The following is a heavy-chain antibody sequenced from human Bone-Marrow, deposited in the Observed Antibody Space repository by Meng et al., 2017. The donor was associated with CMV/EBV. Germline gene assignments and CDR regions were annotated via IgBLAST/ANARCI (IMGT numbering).Heavy chain of an antibody. Sequence: GGSLRLSCAASGFTFSSYSMNWVRQAPGKGLEWVSSISSSSSYIYYADSVKGRFTISGDNAKNSLYLQMNSLRAEDTAVYYCIAAAVVSFVPTHWGQGTLVTVSS. CDR2: ISSSSSYI. CDR3: IAAAVVSFVPTH. V-gene: IGHV3-21*01. CDR1: GFTFSSYS. D-gene: IGHD6-13*01. J-gene: IGHJ4*02.